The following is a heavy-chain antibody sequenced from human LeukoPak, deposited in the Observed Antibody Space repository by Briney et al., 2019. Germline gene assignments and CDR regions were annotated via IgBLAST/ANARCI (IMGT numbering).Heavy chain of an antibody. CDR1: GYTFTSYY. Sequence: ASVKVSCKASGYTFTSYYMHWVRQAPGQGLEWMGIINPSGGSTSYAQKFQGRVTITADKSTSTAYMELSSLRSEDTAVYYCARDHSNHAFDIWGQGTMVTVSS. CDR3: ARDHSNHAFDI. D-gene: IGHD4-11*01. V-gene: IGHV1-46*01. CDR2: INPSGGST. J-gene: IGHJ3*02.